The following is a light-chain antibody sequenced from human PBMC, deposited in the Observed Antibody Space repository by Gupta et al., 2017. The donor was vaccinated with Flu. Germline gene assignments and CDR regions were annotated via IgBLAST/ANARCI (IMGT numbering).Light chain of an antibody. CDR1: SSNMGTNN. CDR3: AAWDDSRNGPE. CDR2: SNN. J-gene: IGLJ2*01. Sequence: QSVLTQPTSASAPPGPRVPIPCSASSSNMGTNNVIWYQQRPGAAPNLLMYSNNQRRSGVPERFSGAKCGTTAALTISGLQAEDEAAYYCAAWDDSRNGPEFGGGTELTVL. V-gene: IGLV1-44*01.